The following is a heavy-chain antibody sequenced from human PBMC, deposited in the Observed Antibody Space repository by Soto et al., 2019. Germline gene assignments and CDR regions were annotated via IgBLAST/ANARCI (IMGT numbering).Heavy chain of an antibody. V-gene: IGHV2-5*02. CDR1: GFSLNTGGLG. Sequence: QITLKESGPTLVKPTQTLTLTCTFSGFSLNTGGLGVGWIRQPPGKALEWLALIYWDDDKRYSPSLKSRLTITKETTKNPVGPNMAHMDPVDTATYYCAHRRCGCDWLQSYSSHYYYGMDVWGQGTTVTVSS. J-gene: IGHJ6*02. D-gene: IGHD2-21*02. CDR3: AHRRCGCDWLQSYSSHYYYGMDV. CDR2: IYWDDDK.